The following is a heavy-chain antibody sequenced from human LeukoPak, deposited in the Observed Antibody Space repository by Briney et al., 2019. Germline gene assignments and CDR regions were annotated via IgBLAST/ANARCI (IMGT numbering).Heavy chain of an antibody. CDR3: ARGDSSGYHSPPFDY. J-gene: IGHJ4*02. Sequence: SETLSLTCTVSGVSISSYYWSWLRQPPGKGLEWIGYIYYSGSTNYNPSLKSRVTISVDTSKNQFSLKLSSVTAADTAVYYCARGDSSGYHSPPFDYWGQGTLVTVSS. CDR1: GVSISSYY. V-gene: IGHV4-59*01. CDR2: IYYSGST. D-gene: IGHD3-22*01.